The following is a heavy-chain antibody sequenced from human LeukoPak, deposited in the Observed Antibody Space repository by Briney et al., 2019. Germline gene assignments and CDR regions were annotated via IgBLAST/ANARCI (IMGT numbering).Heavy chain of an antibody. J-gene: IGHJ4*02. D-gene: IGHD2-2*01. Sequence: PGGSLRLSCSVSGFIFRDFSMSWVRQAPGKGLEWVAKMNGYGSEIFYVDSVKGRFTISRDNGKNSLYLQMNRLRAEDTAVYYCARPRGCGSSRCNNFDYWGQGTLVTVSS. CDR1: GFIFRDFS. V-gene: IGHV3-7*01. CDR2: MNGYGSEI. CDR3: ARPRGCGSSRCNNFDY.